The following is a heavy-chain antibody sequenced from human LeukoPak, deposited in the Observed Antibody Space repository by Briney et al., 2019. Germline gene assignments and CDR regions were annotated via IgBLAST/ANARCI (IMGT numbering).Heavy chain of an antibody. Sequence: GGSLRLSCAASGFTFSNYWMNWVRQAPGKGLEWVANIKQDGSEKYYVDSVKGRFTVSRDNAKNSLYLQMNSLRAEDTAVYYCAKEGAYPKLTYDSWGQGTLVTVSS. CDR2: IKQDGSEK. V-gene: IGHV3-7*01. J-gene: IGHJ5*01. D-gene: IGHD1-14*01. CDR3: AKEGAYPKLTYDS. CDR1: GFTFSNYW.